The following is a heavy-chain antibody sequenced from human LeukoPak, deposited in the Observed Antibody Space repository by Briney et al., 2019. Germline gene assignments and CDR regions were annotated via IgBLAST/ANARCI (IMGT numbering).Heavy chain of an antibody. V-gene: IGHV6-1*01. J-gene: IGHJ4*02. CDR1: GDSVSSNSAA. CDR2: TYYRSKWYN. Sequence: SQTLSLTCAISGDSVSSNSAAWNWIRQSPSRGLEWLGRTYYRSKWYNDYAVSVKSRITINPDTSKNQFSLQLNSVTPEDTAVYYCARGRYSGYDRGFDYLDYWGQGTLVTVSS. D-gene: IGHD5-12*01. CDR3: ARGRYSGYDRGFDYLDY.